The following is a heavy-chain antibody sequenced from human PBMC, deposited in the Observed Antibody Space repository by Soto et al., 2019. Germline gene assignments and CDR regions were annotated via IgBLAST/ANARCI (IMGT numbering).Heavy chain of an antibody. CDR2: IKQDGSEK. CDR3: ARGDSSSWYLDY. CDR1: GFTFSSYW. J-gene: IGHJ4*02. V-gene: IGHV3-7*03. D-gene: IGHD6-13*01. Sequence: GGSLRLSCAASGFTFSSYWMSWVRQAPGKGLEWVANIKQDGSEKYYVDSVKGRFTMTRDTSTSTVYMELSSLRSEDTAVYYCARGDSSSWYLDYWGQGTLVTVSS.